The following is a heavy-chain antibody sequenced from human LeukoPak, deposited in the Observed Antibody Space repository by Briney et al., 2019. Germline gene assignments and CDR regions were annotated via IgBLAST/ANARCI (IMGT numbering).Heavy chain of an antibody. Sequence: GASMKVSCKASGYTFTGYYMHWVRQAPGQGLEWMGWINPNSGGTHYAQKFQGRVTMTRDTSISSAYMELSRLRSDDMAMYYCARDAETAAGLDYWGQGTLVTVSS. V-gene: IGHV1-2*02. CDR3: ARDAETAAGLDY. CDR2: INPNSGGT. D-gene: IGHD6-13*01. J-gene: IGHJ4*02. CDR1: GYTFTGYY.